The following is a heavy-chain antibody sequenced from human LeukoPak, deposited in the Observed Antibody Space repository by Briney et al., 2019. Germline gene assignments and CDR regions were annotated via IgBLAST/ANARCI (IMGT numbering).Heavy chain of an antibody. CDR1: GYTLTELS. CDR2: FDPEDGET. Sequence: ASVKVSCKVSGYTLTELSMHWVRQAPGKGLYWMGGFDPEDGETIYAQKFQGRVTMTEDTSTDTAYMELSSLRSEDTAVYYCATGGYSGYDLGYWGQGTLVTVSS. CDR3: ATGGYSGYDLGY. D-gene: IGHD5-12*01. V-gene: IGHV1-24*01. J-gene: IGHJ4*02.